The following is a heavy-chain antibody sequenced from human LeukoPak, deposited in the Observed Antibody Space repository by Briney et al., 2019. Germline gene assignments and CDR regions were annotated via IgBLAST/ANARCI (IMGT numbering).Heavy chain of an antibody. J-gene: IGHJ6*02. CDR1: GFTVSSNY. Sequence: GGSVRLSCAASGFTVSSNYMSWVRQAPGKGLEWVSVIYSGGSTYYADSVKGRFTISRDNSKSTLYLQMNSLRAEDTAVYYCARGDYYYGMDVWGQGTTVTVSS. CDR2: IYSGGST. CDR3: ARGDYYYGMDV. V-gene: IGHV3-53*01.